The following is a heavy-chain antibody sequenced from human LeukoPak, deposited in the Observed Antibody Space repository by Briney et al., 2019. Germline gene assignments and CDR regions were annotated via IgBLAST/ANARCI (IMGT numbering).Heavy chain of an antibody. Sequence: PGGSLRLSCAASGFTFSSYAMSWVRQAPGKGLGWVSAISGSGGSTYYADSVKGRFTISRDNSKNTLYLQMNSLRAEDTAVYYCAKDHGYSSGWYVGDYWGQGTLVTVSS. CDR2: ISGSGGST. V-gene: IGHV3-23*01. CDR1: GFTFSSYA. J-gene: IGHJ4*02. CDR3: AKDHGYSSGWYVGDY. D-gene: IGHD6-19*01.